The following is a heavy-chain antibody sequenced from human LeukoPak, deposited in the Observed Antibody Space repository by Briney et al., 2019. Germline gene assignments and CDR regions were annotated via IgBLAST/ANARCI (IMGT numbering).Heavy chain of an antibody. CDR1: GGSISSSSYY. V-gene: IGHV4-39*07. CDR3: ARGGNYWPQWWFDP. CDR2: IYYSGST. Sequence: SETLSLTCTVSGGSISSSSYYWGWIRQPPGKGLEWIGSIYYSGSTYYNPSLKSRVTMSLDASKNQFSLELNSVTPADTAVYYCARGGNYWPQWWFDPWGRGTLVSVSS. D-gene: IGHD1-26*01. J-gene: IGHJ5*02.